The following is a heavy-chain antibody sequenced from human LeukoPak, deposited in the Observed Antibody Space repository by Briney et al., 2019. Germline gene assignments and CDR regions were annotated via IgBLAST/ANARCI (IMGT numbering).Heavy chain of an antibody. J-gene: IGHJ4*02. Sequence: PGGSLRLSCAASGFTFSSYAMSWVRQAPGKGLEWVANIKQDGSEKYYVDSVKGRFTISRDNAKNSLYLQMNSLRAEDTAVYYCARTYYYDSSGYLPRAFDYWGQGTLVTVSS. D-gene: IGHD3-22*01. CDR3: ARTYYYDSSGYLPRAFDY. CDR2: IKQDGSEK. CDR1: GFTFSSYA. V-gene: IGHV3-7*01.